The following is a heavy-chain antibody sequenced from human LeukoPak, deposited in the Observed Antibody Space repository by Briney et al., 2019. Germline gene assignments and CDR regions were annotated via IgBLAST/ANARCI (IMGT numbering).Heavy chain of an antibody. CDR1: GFSISNFW. D-gene: IGHD6-19*01. CDR2: IRNDGSEK. CDR3: VRQAGVS. Sequence: SGGSLRLSCAVSGFSISNFWMTWVRQVPGKGLEWVANIRNDGSEKNYVDSVNGRFTISRDNAKNPLYLQMNSLRAEDTAVYYCVRQAGVSWGQGTLVTVSS. J-gene: IGHJ5*02. V-gene: IGHV3-7*01.